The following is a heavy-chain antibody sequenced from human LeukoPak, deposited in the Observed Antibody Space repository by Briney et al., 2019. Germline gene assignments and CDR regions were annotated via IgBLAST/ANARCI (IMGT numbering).Heavy chain of an antibody. J-gene: IGHJ5*02. CDR2: INHSGST. D-gene: IGHD3-3*01. CDR3: ARHVLPDFWSGSGPNWFDP. V-gene: IGHV4-34*01. CDR1: GGSFSGYY. Sequence: SETLSLTCAVYGGSFSGYYWSWIRQPPGKGLEWIGEINHSGSTNYNPSLKSRVTISVDTSKNQFSLKLSSVTAADTAVYYCARHVLPDFWSGSGPNWFDPWGQGTLVTVSS.